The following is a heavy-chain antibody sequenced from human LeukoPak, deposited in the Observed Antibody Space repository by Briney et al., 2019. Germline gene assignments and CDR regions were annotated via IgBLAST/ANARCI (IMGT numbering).Heavy chain of an antibody. D-gene: IGHD3-10*01. Sequence: SGGSLRLSCAASGFTFSNYWMTWVRLAPGKGLEWVANIKHDGSEESYVDSVKGRFTISRDNAKNSLYLQMNSLRAEDTAVYYCARERQVVRGVIPSYWYFDLWGRGTLVTVSS. CDR3: ARERQVVRGVIPSYWYFDL. CDR1: GFTFSNYW. CDR2: IKHDGSEE. J-gene: IGHJ2*01. V-gene: IGHV3-7*03.